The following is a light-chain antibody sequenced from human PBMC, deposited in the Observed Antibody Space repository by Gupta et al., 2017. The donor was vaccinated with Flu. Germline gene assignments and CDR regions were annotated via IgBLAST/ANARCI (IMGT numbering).Light chain of an antibody. CDR2: DDF. CDR1: NIGSKS. J-gene: IGLJ1*01. CDR3: QVWDDSGDHCL. V-gene: IGLV3-21*02. Sequence: SYVLPQPPSVSVAPGQTARFTCGGNNIGSKSVHWYQQKPGQAPVLVVYDDFDRPSGIPERFSGSNSGNTATLTISRVEAGDEDDYYCQVWDDSGDHCLFGTGTKVTVL.